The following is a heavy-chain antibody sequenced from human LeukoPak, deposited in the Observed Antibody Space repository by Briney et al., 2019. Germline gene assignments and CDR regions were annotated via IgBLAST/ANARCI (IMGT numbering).Heavy chain of an antibody. CDR3: AKTGDYYDSSGYYYCYYMDV. CDR2: ISGSGGST. Sequence: GGSLRLSCAASGFTFSSYAMSWVRQAPGKGLEWVSAISGSGGSTYYADSVKGRFTISRDNSKNTLYLQMNSLRAEDTAVYYCAKTGDYYDSSGYYYCYYMDVWGKGTTVTVSS. CDR1: GFTFSSYA. J-gene: IGHJ6*03. D-gene: IGHD3-22*01. V-gene: IGHV3-23*01.